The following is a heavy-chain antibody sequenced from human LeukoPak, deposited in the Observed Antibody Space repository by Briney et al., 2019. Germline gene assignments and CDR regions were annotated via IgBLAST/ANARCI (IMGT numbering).Heavy chain of an antibody. D-gene: IGHD3-10*01. CDR3: ARPMIRGVKWFDP. Sequence: SETLSLTCAVYGGTFSGYYWSWIPQPPGKGLEWIGEINHSGNTNYNPSLKSRLTISVDTSNNQFSLKLSSVTAADTAVYYCARPMIRGVKWFDPWGQGTLVTVSS. CDR1: GGTFSGYY. CDR2: INHSGNT. V-gene: IGHV4-34*01. J-gene: IGHJ5*02.